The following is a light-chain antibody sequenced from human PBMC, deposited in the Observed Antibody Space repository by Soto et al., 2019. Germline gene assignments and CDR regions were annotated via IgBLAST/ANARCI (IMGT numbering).Light chain of an antibody. V-gene: IGKV1-27*01. CDR2: PAS. Sequence: DIQMTQSPSSLSASVRDRVTITCRASQGISNYLAWYQQKPGKVPKLLIYPASTLQSGVPSRFSGSRSGKDYTLTISSVEPEEVATYYWRKYDSAPGSCGQGTKVEIK. J-gene: IGKJ1*01. CDR3: RKYDSAPGS. CDR1: QGISNY.